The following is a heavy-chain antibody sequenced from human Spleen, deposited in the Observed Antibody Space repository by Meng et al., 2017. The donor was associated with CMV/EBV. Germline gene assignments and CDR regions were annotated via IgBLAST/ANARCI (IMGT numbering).Heavy chain of an antibody. J-gene: IGHJ4*02. Sequence: GESLKIYCAAAGFSFSGYGMHWVRQAPGRGLEWVAVIWYDGSDEYYADSVKVRFTISRDNSKNTLYLQMNGLRAEDTAVYYCAKPTPYCSSTACWYDYWGQGTPVTVSS. CDR3: AKPTPYCSSTACWYDY. CDR2: IWYDGSDE. CDR1: GFSFSGYG. V-gene: IGHV3-33*06. D-gene: IGHD2-2*01.